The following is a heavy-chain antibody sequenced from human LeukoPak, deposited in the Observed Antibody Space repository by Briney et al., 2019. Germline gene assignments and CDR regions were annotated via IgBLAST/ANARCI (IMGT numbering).Heavy chain of an antibody. Sequence: SGGSLRLSWAASGFTVSSYYMYWVRQAPGKGLEWVSFIYSGGSTYYADSVKGRFNISRNNSKNTLYLQMNSVRAEDTAVYYCERGSGWDFDYWGQGTLVTVSS. CDR2: IYSGGST. J-gene: IGHJ4*02. CDR1: GFTVSSYY. V-gene: IGHV3-66*01. D-gene: IGHD6-19*01. CDR3: ERGSGWDFDY.